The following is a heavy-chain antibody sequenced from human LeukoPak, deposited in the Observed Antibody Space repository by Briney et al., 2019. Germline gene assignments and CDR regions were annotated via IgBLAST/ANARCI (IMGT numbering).Heavy chain of an antibody. CDR3: VRGFTTP. J-gene: IGHJ5*02. V-gene: IGHV3-30-3*01. CDR1: GFTFSSYA. Sequence: GGSLRLSCAASGFTFSSYAMHWVRQAPGKGLEWVAVISYDGSNKYYADSVKGRFTISRDNSKNTLYLQMNSLRAEDTAVYYCVRGFTTPWGQGTLVTVSS. CDR2: ISYDGSNK. D-gene: IGHD1-1*01.